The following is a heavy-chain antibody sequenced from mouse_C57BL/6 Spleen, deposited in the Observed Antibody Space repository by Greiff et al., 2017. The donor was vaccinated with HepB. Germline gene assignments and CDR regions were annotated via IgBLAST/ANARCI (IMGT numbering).Heavy chain of an antibody. CDR1: GYTFTSYG. V-gene: IGHV1-81*01. CDR2: IYPRSGNT. Sequence: QVQLQQSGAELARPGASVKLSCKASGYTFTSYGISWVKQRTGQGLEWIGEIYPRSGNTYYNEKFKGKATLTADKSSSTAYKELRSLTSEDSAVYFCARAPAQATNYYAMDYWGQGTSVTVSS. D-gene: IGHD3-2*02. CDR3: ARAPAQATNYYAMDY. J-gene: IGHJ4*01.